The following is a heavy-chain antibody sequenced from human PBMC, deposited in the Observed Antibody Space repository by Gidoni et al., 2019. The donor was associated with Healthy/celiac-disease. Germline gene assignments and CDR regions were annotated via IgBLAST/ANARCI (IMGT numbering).Heavy chain of an antibody. J-gene: IGHJ3*02. CDR2: IYHSGST. CDR1: GYSISSGYY. CDR3: ARAQGAMVRGLDAFDI. Sequence: QVQLQESGPGLVKPSETLSLPCTVSGYSISSGYYWGWIRQPPGKGLEWIGSIYHSGSTYYNPSLKSRVTISVDTSKNQFSLKLSSVTAADTAVYYCARAQGAMVRGLDAFDIWGQGTMVTVSS. V-gene: IGHV4-38-2*02. D-gene: IGHD3-10*01.